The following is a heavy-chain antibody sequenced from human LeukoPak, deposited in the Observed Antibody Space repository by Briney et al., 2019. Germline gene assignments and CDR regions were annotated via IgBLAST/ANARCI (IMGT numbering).Heavy chain of an antibody. J-gene: IGHJ4*02. CDR1: GFTFSNYG. CDR2: ISEDGINK. Sequence: PGGSLRLSCAASGFTFSNYGMHCVRQAPGKGLEWVAGISEDGINKYYADSVKARFTISRDNSNNTLFLQMNNLRADDTAVYYCAKDRETTASVTFDYWGQGALVTVSA. D-gene: IGHD1-1*01. V-gene: IGHV3-30*18. CDR3: AKDRETTASVTFDY.